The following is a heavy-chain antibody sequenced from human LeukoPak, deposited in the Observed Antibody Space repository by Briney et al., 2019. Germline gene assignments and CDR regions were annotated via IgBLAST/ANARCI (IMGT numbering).Heavy chain of an antibody. J-gene: IGHJ4*02. D-gene: IGHD6-13*01. Sequence: GGSLRLSCAASGFTFSSYEMNWVRQAPGKGLEWVSYISSRGSTIYYADSVRGRFTISRDNAKNSLYLQMNSLRAEDTAVYYCAREYSSSPRGYDYWGQGTLVTVSS. CDR1: GFTFSSYE. CDR2: ISSRGSTI. CDR3: AREYSSSPRGYDY. V-gene: IGHV3-48*03.